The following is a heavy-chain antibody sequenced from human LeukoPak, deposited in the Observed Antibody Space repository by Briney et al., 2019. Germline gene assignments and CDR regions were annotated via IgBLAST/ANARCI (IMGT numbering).Heavy chain of an antibody. J-gene: IGHJ6*02. V-gene: IGHV1-2*02. CDR2: INSNSGST. CDR1: GYTSTGYY. CDR3: ARDPTIAVADYYYGMDV. Sequence: GASVKVSCKASGYTSTGYYMHWVRQAPGQGLEWMGWINSNSGSTNYAQRFQGRVTMTRDTSISTAYMELSRLRSDDTAVYYCARDPTIAVADYYYGMDVWGQGTTVTVSS. D-gene: IGHD6-19*01.